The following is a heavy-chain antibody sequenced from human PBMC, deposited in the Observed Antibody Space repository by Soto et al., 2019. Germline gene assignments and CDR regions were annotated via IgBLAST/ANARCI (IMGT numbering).Heavy chain of an antibody. CDR3: AKGRLGDLGCCGMDV. D-gene: IGHD3-16*01. CDR2: ISYDGSNK. CDR1: GFTFSSYG. J-gene: IGHJ6*02. V-gene: IGHV3-30*18. Sequence: QVQLVESGGGVVQPGRSLRLSCAASGFTFSSYGMHWVRQAPGKGLEWVAVISYDGSNKYYADSVKGRFTISRDNSKNAQYLQVDSCSAGDTAVYCCAKGRLGDLGCCGMDVWGQGTTVTVSS.